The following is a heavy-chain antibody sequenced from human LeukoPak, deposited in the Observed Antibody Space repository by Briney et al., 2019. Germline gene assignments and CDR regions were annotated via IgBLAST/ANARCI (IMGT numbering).Heavy chain of an antibody. CDR1: GFTFSSYA. CDR2: ISGSGGST. Sequence: GGSLRLSCAASGFTFSSYAMSWVRQAPGKGLEWVSAISGSGGSTYYADSVKGRFTISRDNSENTLYLQMNSLRAEDTAVYYCAKDQTWYGDYSGAFDIWGQGTMVTVSS. V-gene: IGHV3-23*01. J-gene: IGHJ3*02. CDR3: AKDQTWYGDYSGAFDI. D-gene: IGHD4-17*01.